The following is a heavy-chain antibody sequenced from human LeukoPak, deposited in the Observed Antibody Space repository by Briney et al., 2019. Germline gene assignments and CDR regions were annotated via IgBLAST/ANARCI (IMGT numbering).Heavy chain of an antibody. CDR3: ARAYGPLWGVVVPAAIDY. J-gene: IGHJ4*02. D-gene: IGHD2-2*02. V-gene: IGHV1-18*01. CDR2: ISAYNGNT. CDR1: GYTFTSYG. Sequence: GESLKISCKASGYTFTSYGISWVRQAPGQGLEWMGWISAYNGNTNYAQKLQGRVTMTTDTSTSTAYMELRSLRSDDTAVYYCARAYGPLWGVVVPAAIDYWGQGTLVTVSS.